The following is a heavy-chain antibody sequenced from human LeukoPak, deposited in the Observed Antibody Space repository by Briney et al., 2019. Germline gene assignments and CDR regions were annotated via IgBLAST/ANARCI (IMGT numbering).Heavy chain of an antibody. CDR1: GFTFGSFS. CDR2: IKQDGGEK. D-gene: IGHD3-10*01. Sequence: GGSLRLSCAASGFTFGSFSMTWVRQAPGKGLEWVANIKQDGGEKYYVDSVKGRFTISRDNAKNSLYLQMDSLRAEDTAVYYCARPLYGSGSYPFYFDFWGQGTLVTVSS. V-gene: IGHV3-7*01. CDR3: ARPLYGSGSYPFYFDF. J-gene: IGHJ4*02.